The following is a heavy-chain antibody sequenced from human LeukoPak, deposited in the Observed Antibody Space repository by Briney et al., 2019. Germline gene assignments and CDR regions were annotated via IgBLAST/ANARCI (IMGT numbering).Heavy chain of an antibody. CDR1: GFAFSSCW. J-gene: IGHJ4*02. Sequence: GGSLRLSCAASGFAFSSCWMNWVRQAPGKGLEWVAKIKEDGSEKYYVDSVKGRFTISRDNAENSLYLQMNSLRAEDTAVYYCATDSFGIFDYWGRGTLVTVSS. CDR3: ATDSFGIFDY. D-gene: IGHD3-10*01. CDR2: IKEDGSEK. V-gene: IGHV3-7*03.